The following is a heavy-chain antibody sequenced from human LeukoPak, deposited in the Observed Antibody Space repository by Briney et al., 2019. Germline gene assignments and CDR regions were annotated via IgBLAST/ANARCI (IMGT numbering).Heavy chain of an antibody. CDR1: GYNFNSYR. CDR2: INPSGGSS. D-gene: IGHD2-8*01. J-gene: IGHJ5*02. CDR3: ARLGYCTNGVCYRKHNRLDP. V-gene: IGHV1-46*02. Sequence: ASVKVSCKAFGYNFNSYRVHWVRQAPGQGLECLGLINPSGGSSIYVGKFQGRLMMTSDTSTNTAYMELRSLRSDDTAVYYCARLGYCTNGVCYRKHNRLDPWGQGTLVTVSP.